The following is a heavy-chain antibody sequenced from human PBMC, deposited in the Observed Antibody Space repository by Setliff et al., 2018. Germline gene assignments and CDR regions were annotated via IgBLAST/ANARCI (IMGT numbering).Heavy chain of an antibody. CDR1: GFTYNNDW. CDR3: FGAGTCSY. V-gene: IGHV3-7*01. Sequence: PGGSLRLSCGASGFTYNNDWVSWVRQAPGKGLEWLASINPDGSEKYYVDSVKGRFTISRDNAKSSLSLQMNSLRTEDTAVYYCFGAGTCSYWGQGTQVTVSS. D-gene: IGHD3-16*01. J-gene: IGHJ4*02. CDR2: INPDGSEK.